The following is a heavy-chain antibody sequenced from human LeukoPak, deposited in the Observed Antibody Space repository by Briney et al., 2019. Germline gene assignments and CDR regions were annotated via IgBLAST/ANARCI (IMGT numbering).Heavy chain of an antibody. V-gene: IGHV4-59*01. CDR3: ARGGVAADFDY. CDR1: GGSISSYY. CDR2: IYYSGST. D-gene: IGHD2-15*01. J-gene: IGHJ4*02. Sequence: PSETLSLTCTVSGGSISSYYWSWIRQPPWKGLEWIGYIYYSGSTNYNPSLKSRVTISVDTSKNQFSLKLSSVTAADTAVYYCARGGVAADFDYWGQGTLVTVSS.